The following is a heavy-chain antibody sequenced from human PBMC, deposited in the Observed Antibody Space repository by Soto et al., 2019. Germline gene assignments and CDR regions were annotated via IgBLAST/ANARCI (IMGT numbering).Heavy chain of an antibody. Sequence: EVQLVESGGGLVQPGGSLRLSCAASGFTFSSYSMNWVRQAPGKGLERVSYISSSSSTIYYADSVKGRFTISRDNAKNSLYRQMNSLRAEDTAVYYCARHPERIAEIGWFDPWGQGTLVTVSS. J-gene: IGHJ5*02. V-gene: IGHV3-48*01. CDR1: GFTFSSYS. CDR3: ARHPERIAEIGWFDP. D-gene: IGHD6-13*01. CDR2: ISSSSSTI.